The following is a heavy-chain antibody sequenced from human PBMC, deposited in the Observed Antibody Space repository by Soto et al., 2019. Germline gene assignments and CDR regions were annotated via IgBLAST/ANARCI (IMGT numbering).Heavy chain of an antibody. J-gene: IGHJ4*02. CDR3: ASGINDFWSGYFTGFLH. Sequence: GGSLRLSCAASGFTFSSYGMHWVRQAPGKGLEWVAVIWYDGSNKYYADSVKGRFTISRDNSKNTLYLQMNSLRAEDTAVYYCASGINDFWSGYFTGFLHWGQGTLVTVSS. D-gene: IGHD3-3*01. V-gene: IGHV3-33*01. CDR1: GFTFSSYG. CDR2: IWYDGSNK.